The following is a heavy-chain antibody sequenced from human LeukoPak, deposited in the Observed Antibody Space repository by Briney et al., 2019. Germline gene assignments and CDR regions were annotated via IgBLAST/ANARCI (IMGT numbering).Heavy chain of an antibody. Sequence: ASVKVSCKASGYTFTGYYMHWVRQAPGQGLEWMGWINPNSGGTNYAQKFQGRVIMTRDTSISTAYMELNRLRSDDTAVYYCARVLNGWDLQPFDCWGQGTLVTVSS. CDR1: GYTFTGYY. D-gene: IGHD1-26*01. CDR2: INPNSGGT. CDR3: ARVLNGWDLQPFDC. J-gene: IGHJ4*02. V-gene: IGHV1-2*02.